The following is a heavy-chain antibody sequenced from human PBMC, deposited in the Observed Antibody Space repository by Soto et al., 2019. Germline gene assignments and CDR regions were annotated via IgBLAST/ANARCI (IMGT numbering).Heavy chain of an antibody. CDR2: ISGGGVST. Sequence: GGSLRLSCAASGFTFSSYAMSWVRQAPGKGLEWVSAISGGGVSTYYADSVKGRFTISRDNSKNTLYPQMYSLRAEDTAIYYCAKVGQWLVQGPFDYWGQGTLVTVSS. V-gene: IGHV3-23*01. J-gene: IGHJ4*02. CDR3: AKVGQWLVQGPFDY. D-gene: IGHD6-19*01. CDR1: GFTFSSYA.